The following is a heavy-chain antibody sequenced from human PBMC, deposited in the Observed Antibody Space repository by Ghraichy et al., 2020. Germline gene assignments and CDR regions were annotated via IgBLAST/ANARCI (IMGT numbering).Heavy chain of an antibody. V-gene: IGHV4-59*08. CDR3: ARHQGYSHGYLYD. D-gene: IGHD5-18*01. Sequence: SETLSLICTVSGGSISNHYWSWVRQPPGKGLEWIGNIFYSGSTNYNPSLKSRVTISVDTSKNQFSLKLSSVTAADTAVYYCARHQGYSHGYLYDWGQGTPVTVSS. CDR1: GGSISNHY. CDR2: IFYSGST. J-gene: IGHJ4*02.